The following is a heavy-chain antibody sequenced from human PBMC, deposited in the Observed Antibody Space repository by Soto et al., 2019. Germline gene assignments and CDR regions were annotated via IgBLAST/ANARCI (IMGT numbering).Heavy chain of an antibody. J-gene: IGHJ5*02. CDR3: ARGIATGQLDP. CDR1: PYTFTRYT. CDR2: INPDNGNT. V-gene: IGHV1-3*01. Sequence: SVKVSFKASPYTFTRYTMNWVRQAPGQRLEWMGWINPDNGNTKSSQKFQDRVIITRDTSASTAYMDLSSLRSEDTAVYYCARGIATGQLDPWGQGTLVTVSS. D-gene: IGHD2-15*01.